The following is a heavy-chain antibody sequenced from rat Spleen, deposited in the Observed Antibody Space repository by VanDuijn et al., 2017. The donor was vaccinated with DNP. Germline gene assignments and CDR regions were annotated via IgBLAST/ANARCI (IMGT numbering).Heavy chain of an antibody. V-gene: IGHV5-20*01. J-gene: IGHJ3*01. CDR3: ATSSYFGYDYGFAY. D-gene: IGHD1-7*01. CDR2: INPDGSRT. CDR1: GFTFSDYY. Sequence: EVQVVQSGGGLVQPGRSLKISCAASGFTFSDYYMSWVRQAPTMSLEWVASINPDGSRTYYRDSVKGRFTISRDNAESSLFLQMDSLRSEDTATYYCATSSYFGYDYGFAYWGQGTLVTVSS.